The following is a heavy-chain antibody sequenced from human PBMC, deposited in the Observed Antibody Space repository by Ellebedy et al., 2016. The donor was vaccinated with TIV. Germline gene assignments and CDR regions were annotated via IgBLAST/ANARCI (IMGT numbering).Heavy chain of an antibody. D-gene: IGHD3-22*01. Sequence: SETLSLTCAVYGGSFSGYYWSWIRQPPGKGLEWIGEINHSGSTNYKPSLKSRVTISVATSKKQFSLKLSSVTAADTAVYYCARHPRIVVTYWYFDLWGRGTLVTVSS. J-gene: IGHJ2*01. CDR2: INHSGST. CDR3: ARHPRIVVTYWYFDL. CDR1: GGSFSGYY. V-gene: IGHV4-34*01.